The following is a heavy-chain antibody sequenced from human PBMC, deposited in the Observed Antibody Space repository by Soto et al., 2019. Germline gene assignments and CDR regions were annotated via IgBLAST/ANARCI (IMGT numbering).Heavy chain of an antibody. Sequence: QVQLVESGGGVVQPGGSPRLSCAGSGFTFGAYAMHWVRQAPVKGLEWVAVISYDGSSKNYADSVKGRFTISRDNSKNTLFLQVSSLRDEDTALYYCARGAVTTNYYYYGMDVWGRGTTVTVSS. V-gene: IGHV3-30-3*01. CDR3: ARGAVTTNYYYYGMDV. CDR2: ISYDGSSK. D-gene: IGHD4-17*01. CDR1: GFTFGAYA. J-gene: IGHJ6*02.